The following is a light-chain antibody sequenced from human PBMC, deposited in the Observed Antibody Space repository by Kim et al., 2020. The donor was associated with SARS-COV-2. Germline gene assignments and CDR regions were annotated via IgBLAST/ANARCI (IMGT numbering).Light chain of an antibody. V-gene: IGLV2-23*01. CDR2: EGS. CDR1: SSDVGSYNL. CDR3: CSYAGSSTWV. Sequence: GQSITISCTGTSSDVGSYNLVSWYQQHPGKAPKLMIYEGSKRPSGVSNRFSGSKSGNTASLTISGLQAEDEADYYCCSYAGSSTWVFGGGTKLTVL. J-gene: IGLJ3*02.